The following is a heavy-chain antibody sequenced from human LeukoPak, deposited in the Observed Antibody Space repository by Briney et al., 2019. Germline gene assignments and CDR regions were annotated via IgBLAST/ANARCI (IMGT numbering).Heavy chain of an antibody. J-gene: IGHJ4*02. CDR1: GYTLTELS. CDR3: ASDCGSTSCRPGYFDY. V-gene: IGHV1-24*01. CDR2: FDPEDGEI. D-gene: IGHD2-2*01. Sequence: GASVKVSCKVSGYTLTELSMHWVRQAPGKGLEWMGGFDPEDGEIIYAQKFQGRVTMTEDTSTDTAYMELSSLRSEDTAVYYCASDCGSTSCRPGYFDYWGQGTLVTVSS.